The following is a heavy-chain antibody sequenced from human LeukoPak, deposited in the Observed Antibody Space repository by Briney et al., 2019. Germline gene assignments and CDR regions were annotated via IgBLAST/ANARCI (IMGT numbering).Heavy chain of an antibody. CDR2: IWYDGSIQ. J-gene: IGHJ4*02. D-gene: IGHD2-15*01. Sequence: GGSLRLSCAASGFTFSSYGMHWVRQAPGKGLEWVAAIWYDGSIQCYADSVKGRFTISRDNSKNTLYLQMDSLRAEDTAVYYCARAGYCSGGSCYGSDYWGQGTLVSVSS. V-gene: IGHV3-33*01. CDR1: GFTFSSYG. CDR3: ARAGYCSGGSCYGSDY.